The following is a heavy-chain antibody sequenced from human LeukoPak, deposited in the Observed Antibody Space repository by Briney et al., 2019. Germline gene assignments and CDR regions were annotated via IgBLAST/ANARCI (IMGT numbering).Heavy chain of an antibody. CDR3: ARDYLTYYYDSSGYYLDAFDI. D-gene: IGHD3-22*01. J-gene: IGHJ3*02. CDR1: GFTFSSYE. CDR2: ISSSGSTI. V-gene: IGHV3-48*03. Sequence: GGSLRLSCAASGFTFSSYEMNWVRQAPGKGLEWVSYISSSGSTIYYADSVKGRFTISRNNAKNSLYLQMNSLRAEDTAVYYCARDYLTYYYDSSGYYLDAFDIWGQGTMVTVSS.